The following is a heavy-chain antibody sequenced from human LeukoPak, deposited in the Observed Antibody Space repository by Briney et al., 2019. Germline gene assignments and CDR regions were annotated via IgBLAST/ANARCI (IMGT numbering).Heavy chain of an antibody. CDR1: GYTFSDYY. CDR2: IVPHSGGT. V-gene: IGHV1-2*02. Sequence: ASVKASCKTSGYTFSDYYIHWVRQAPGQGLEWMGWIVPHSGGTKYAQKFQGRVTMTRDTSISTAYMELSRLRYDDTAVYYCATLGATSFDYWGQGALVTVSS. J-gene: IGHJ4*02. D-gene: IGHD1-26*01. CDR3: ATLGATSFDY.